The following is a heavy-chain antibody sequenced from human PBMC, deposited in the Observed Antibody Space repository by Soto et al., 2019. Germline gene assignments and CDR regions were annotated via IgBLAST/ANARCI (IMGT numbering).Heavy chain of an antibody. Sequence: QVQLQQWGAGLLKPSETLSLTCAVYGGSFSGYYWSWIRQPPGKGLEWIGEINHSGSTNYNPSLTSRVTISVDTSKNQFSLKLSSVTAADTAVYYCARGPSPDSSSINQYYYYYYMDVWGKGTTVTVSS. CDR1: GGSFSGYY. CDR2: INHSGST. D-gene: IGHD6-6*01. J-gene: IGHJ6*03. CDR3: ARGPSPDSSSINQYYYYYYMDV. V-gene: IGHV4-34*01.